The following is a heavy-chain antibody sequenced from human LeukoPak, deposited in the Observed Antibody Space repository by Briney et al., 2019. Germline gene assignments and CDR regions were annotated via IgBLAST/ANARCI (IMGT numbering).Heavy chain of an antibody. D-gene: IGHD3-10*01. V-gene: IGHV3-21*01. CDR1: GFTFSSYS. CDR2: ISSSSSYI. Sequence: PGGSLRLSCAASGFTFSSYSMNWVRQAPGKGLEWVSSISSSSSYIYYADSVKGRFTISRDNAKNSLYLRMHSLRAEDTAVFYXXXXXXXSGSYYRWASYVWGKGTTVTISS. J-gene: IGHJ6*04. CDR3: XXXXXXSGSYYRWASYV.